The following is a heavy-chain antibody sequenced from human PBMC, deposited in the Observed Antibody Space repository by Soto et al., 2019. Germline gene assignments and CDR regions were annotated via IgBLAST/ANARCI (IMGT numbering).Heavy chain of an antibody. D-gene: IGHD5-12*01. Sequence: QVQLQQWGAGLLKPSETLSLTCAVYGGSFSGYYWSWIRQPPGKGLEWVGEINHSGSTNYNPSLKSRVTISVDTSKNQFALKLSSVTAADTAVYYCARALGYSGYVFLDYWGQGTLVTVSS. J-gene: IGHJ4*02. V-gene: IGHV4-34*01. CDR3: ARALGYSGYVFLDY. CDR2: INHSGST. CDR1: GGSFSGYY.